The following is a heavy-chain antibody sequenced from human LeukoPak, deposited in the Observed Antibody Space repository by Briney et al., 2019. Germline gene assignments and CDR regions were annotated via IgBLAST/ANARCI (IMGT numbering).Heavy chain of an antibody. V-gene: IGHV4-31*03. D-gene: IGHD6-13*01. J-gene: IGHJ5*02. CDR3: AREIAAAGKAFVP. Sequence: SQTLSLTCTVSGGSISSGGYYWSWIRQHPGKGLEWIVYIYYSGSTYYNPSLKSRVTKSVDTSKNQFSLKLSSVTAADTAVYCCAREIAAAGKAFVPWGQGTLVTVSS. CDR2: IYYSGST. CDR1: GGSISSGGYY.